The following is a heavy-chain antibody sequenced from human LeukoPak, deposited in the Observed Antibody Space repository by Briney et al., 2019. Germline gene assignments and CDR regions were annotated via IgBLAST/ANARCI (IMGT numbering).Heavy chain of an antibody. CDR3: AKEIDGFDV. V-gene: IGHV3-23*01. J-gene: IGHJ3*01. Sequence: GGSLRRSCPASAFTFSIYAMSWVRQAPVKGREWISAISVSGGSTYYADSMKGRFTTPRDNSKNPLYLQMNNLTAEATAVYHCAKEIDGFDVWGQGTLVTVSS. CDR2: ISVSGGST. CDR1: AFTFSIYA.